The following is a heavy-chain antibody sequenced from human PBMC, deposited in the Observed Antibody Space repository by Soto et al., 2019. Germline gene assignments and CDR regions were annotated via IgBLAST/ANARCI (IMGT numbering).Heavy chain of an antibody. CDR2: FYYSGNT. CDR1: GDSISDYY. Sequence: KSSETLSLTCTVSGDSISDYYWSWIRQPAGKGLEWIGRFYYSGNTESNPSLKSRVTMSADTSKNQFSLSLRSVTAADSAIYYCARMYNSGFYRPEGDYFFYGMDVWGQGTTVTVSS. V-gene: IGHV4-4*07. D-gene: IGHD6-19*01. CDR3: ARMYNSGFYRPEGDYFFYGMDV. J-gene: IGHJ6*02.